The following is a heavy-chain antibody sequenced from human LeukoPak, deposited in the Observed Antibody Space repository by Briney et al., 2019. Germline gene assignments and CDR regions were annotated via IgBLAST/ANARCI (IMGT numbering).Heavy chain of an antibody. CDR1: GFSFSGHW. CDR2: ITPDGTDT. V-gene: IGHV3-74*03. Sequence: GGSLRLSCVASGFSFSGHWMHWVRQAPGKGLVAVSRITPDGTDTAYADSVKGRFTISRDNAKNTLYLEMNSLTAEDTALYYCTRSGCSNGYDYWGQGTLVTVSS. J-gene: IGHJ4*02. D-gene: IGHD2-15*01. CDR3: TRSGCSNGYDY.